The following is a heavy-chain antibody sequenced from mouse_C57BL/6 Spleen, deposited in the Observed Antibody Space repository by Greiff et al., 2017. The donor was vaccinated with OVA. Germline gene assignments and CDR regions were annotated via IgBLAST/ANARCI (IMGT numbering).Heavy chain of an antibody. D-gene: IGHD2-4*01. CDR2: INPNNGGT. CDR1: GYTFTDYN. Sequence: EVQLQESGPELVKPGASVKIPCKASGYTFTDYNMDWVKQSHGKSLEWIGDINPNNGGTIYNQKFKGKATLTVDKSSSTAYMELRSLTSEDTAVYYCAHRSYDYAWFAYWGQGTLVTVSA. V-gene: IGHV1-18*01. J-gene: IGHJ3*01. CDR3: AHRSYDYAWFAY.